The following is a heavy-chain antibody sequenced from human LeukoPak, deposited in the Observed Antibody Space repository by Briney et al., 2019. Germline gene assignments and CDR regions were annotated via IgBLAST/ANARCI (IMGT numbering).Heavy chain of an antibody. Sequence: GGSLRLSCAASGFTFSSYGMHWVRQAPGKGLEWVAFIRNDGTIKYYADSVKGRFTISRDNSKNTLYLQMNSLRAEDTAVYYCAKTASGSWGYFDYWGQGTLVTVSS. V-gene: IGHV3-30*02. D-gene: IGHD6-13*01. CDR2: IRNDGTIK. CDR1: GFTFSSYG. J-gene: IGHJ4*02. CDR3: AKTASGSWGYFDY.